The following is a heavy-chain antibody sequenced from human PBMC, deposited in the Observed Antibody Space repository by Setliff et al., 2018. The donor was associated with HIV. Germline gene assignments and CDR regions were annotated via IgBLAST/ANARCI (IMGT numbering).Heavy chain of an antibody. D-gene: IGHD3-3*01. CDR3: ASNNFCSGCP. CDR1: GGSFSGYY. CDR2: INHSGST. J-gene: IGHJ5*02. Sequence: SETLSLTCAVYGGSFSGYYWSWIRQPPGKGLEWIGEINHSGSTNYNPSLKSRVTISVDTNKNQFSLKLSSVTAADTAVSYCASNNFCSGCPWGKGTLVTVSS. V-gene: IGHV4-34*01.